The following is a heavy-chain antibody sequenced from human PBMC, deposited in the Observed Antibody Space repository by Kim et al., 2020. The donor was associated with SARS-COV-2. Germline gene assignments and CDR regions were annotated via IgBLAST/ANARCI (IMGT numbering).Heavy chain of an antibody. CDR3: AKVTHGGLRYFDWLSSYYYYYGMDV. CDR2: ISWDGGST. V-gene: IGHV3-43*02. D-gene: IGHD3-9*01. J-gene: IGHJ6*01. Sequence: GGSLRLSCAASGFTFDDYAMHWVRQAPGKGLEWVSLISWDGGSTYYADSVKGRFTISRDNSKNSLYLQMNSLRTEDTALYYCAKVTHGGLRYFDWLSSYYYYYGMDVWGQGNTGTVSS. CDR1: GFTFDDYA.